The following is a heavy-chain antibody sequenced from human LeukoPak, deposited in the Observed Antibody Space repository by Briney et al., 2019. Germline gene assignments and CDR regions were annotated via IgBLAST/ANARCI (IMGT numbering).Heavy chain of an antibody. D-gene: IGHD1-20*01. V-gene: IGHV1-46*01. CDR3: ARDPDGLTFDY. J-gene: IGHJ4*02. Sequence: ASVKVSCKASGYTFTSYYMHWVRRAPGQGLEWMGIINPSGGSTSYAQKFQGRVTMTRDMSTSTVYMELSSLRSEDTAVYYCARDPDGLTFDYWGQGTLVTVSS. CDR1: GYTFTSYY. CDR2: INPSGGST.